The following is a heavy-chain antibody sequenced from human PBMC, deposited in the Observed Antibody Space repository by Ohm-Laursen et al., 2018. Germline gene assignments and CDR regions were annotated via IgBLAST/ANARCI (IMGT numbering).Heavy chain of an antibody. D-gene: IGHD2-21*02. CDR1: GGAISSYY. J-gene: IGHJ3*02. CDR3: ARRDITKAFNI. CDR2: IHSSGST. Sequence: GTLSLTCTISGGAISSYYWSWIRQPAGKGLEWIGRIHSSGSTNYNPSLQSRVTMSEDTSKNQFSLRLSSVTAADTAVYFCARRDITKAFNIWGQGTLVTVSS. V-gene: IGHV4-4*07.